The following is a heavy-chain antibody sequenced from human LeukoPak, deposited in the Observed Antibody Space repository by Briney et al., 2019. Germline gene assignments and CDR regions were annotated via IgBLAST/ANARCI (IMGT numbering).Heavy chain of an antibody. J-gene: IGHJ3*02. Sequence: SGPTLVNPRQTLTLTRTFSGLSLSTSGRGVSWIRHPPGKALEWLACIDWDDDKYYSTSLMTWLTIYQDTSKNQVVLTMTNMDPVDTATYHCARIAIAVDDAFDIWGQGTMVTVSS. D-gene: IGHD6-19*01. CDR2: IDWDDDK. V-gene: IGHV2-70*11. CDR3: ARIAIAVDDAFDI. CDR1: GLSLSTSGRG.